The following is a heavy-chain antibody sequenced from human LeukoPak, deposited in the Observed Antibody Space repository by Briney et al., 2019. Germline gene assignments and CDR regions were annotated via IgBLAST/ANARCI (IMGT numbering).Heavy chain of an antibody. J-gene: IGHJ5*02. CDR1: GYTLTSYG. Sequence: GASVKVSCKASGYTLTSYGISWVRQAPGQGLEWMGRIIPIFGTANYAQKFQGRVTITTDESTSTAYMELSSLRSEDTAVYYCARDVVAATGRVNWSDPWGQGTLVTVSS. D-gene: IGHD2-15*01. CDR3: ARDVVAATGRVNWSDP. CDR2: IIPIFGTA. V-gene: IGHV1-69*05.